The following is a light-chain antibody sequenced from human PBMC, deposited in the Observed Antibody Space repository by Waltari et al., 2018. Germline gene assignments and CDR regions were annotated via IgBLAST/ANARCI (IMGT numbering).Light chain of an antibody. CDR2: EVT. Sequence: SALTQPPSASASPGQSVTISCTGTSSDVGANKYVSWYQQLPGKAPRLVIYEVTKRPSGVPDRFAGSKSGTTASLTVSGLQPEDEADYFCVTSTGGDNIFPSVFGSGTKVSVL. V-gene: IGLV2-8*01. CDR1: SSDVGANKY. CDR3: VTSTGGDNIFPSV. J-gene: IGLJ1*01.